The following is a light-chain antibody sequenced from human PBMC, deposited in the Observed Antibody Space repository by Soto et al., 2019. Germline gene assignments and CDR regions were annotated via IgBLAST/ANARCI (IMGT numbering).Light chain of an antibody. Sequence: QSVLTQPPSVSGAPGQRVTISCTGSRSNIGAGYDVHWYQQLPGTAPKLLIYGNSNRPSGVPDRFSGSKSGTSASLAITGLQAAVEADYYCQSYDRSLSGYVVFGGGTQLTVL. CDR2: GNS. J-gene: IGLJ2*01. V-gene: IGLV1-40*01. CDR3: QSYDRSLSGYVV. CDR1: RSNIGAGYD.